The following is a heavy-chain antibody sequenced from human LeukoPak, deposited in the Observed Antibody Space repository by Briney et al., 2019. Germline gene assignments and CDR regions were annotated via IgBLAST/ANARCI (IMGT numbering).Heavy chain of an antibody. D-gene: IGHD3-22*01. CDR3: ARDYYYYDSSGLEGY. V-gene: IGHV3-23*01. CDR1: GFTFDDYG. Sequence: GGSLRLSCSVSGFTFDDYGMSWVRQAPGKGLEWVSAISGSGGSTYYADSVKGRFTISRDNSKNTLYLQMNSLRAEDTAVYYCARDYYYYDSSGLEGYWGQGTLVTVSS. J-gene: IGHJ4*02. CDR2: ISGSGGST.